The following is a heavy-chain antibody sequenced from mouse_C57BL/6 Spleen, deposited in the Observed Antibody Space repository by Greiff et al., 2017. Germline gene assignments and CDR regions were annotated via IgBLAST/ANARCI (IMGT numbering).Heavy chain of an antibody. Sequence: EVQRVESGGGLVKPGGSLKLSCAASGFTFSSYAMSWVRQTPEKRLEWVATISDGGSYTYYPDNVKGRFTISRDNAKNNLYLQMSHLKSEDTAMYYCAREGRGYFDYWGQGTTLTVSS. CDR3: AREGRGYFDY. J-gene: IGHJ2*01. CDR1: GFTFSSYA. V-gene: IGHV5-4*01. CDR2: ISDGGSYT.